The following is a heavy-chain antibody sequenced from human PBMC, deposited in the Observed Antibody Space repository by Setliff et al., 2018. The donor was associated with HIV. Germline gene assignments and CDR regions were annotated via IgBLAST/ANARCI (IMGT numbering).Heavy chain of an antibody. CDR2: IYYSGSI. V-gene: IGHV4-28*05. CDR3: AKKGNGDYHFDY. Sequence: NPSETLSLTCVVSGYSISSSDWWGWIRQSPGKGLEWIGYIYYSGSIYYNPSLKSRVTMSVDTSKNQFSLKLSSVTAVDTAVYYCAKKGNGDYHFDYWGQGTLVTVSS. J-gene: IGHJ4*02. CDR1: GYSISSSDW. D-gene: IGHD4-17*01.